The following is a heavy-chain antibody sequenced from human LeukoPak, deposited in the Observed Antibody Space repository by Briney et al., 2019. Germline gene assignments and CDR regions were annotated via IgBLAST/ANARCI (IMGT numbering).Heavy chain of an antibody. CDR2: IYYSGST. D-gene: IGHD3-10*01. J-gene: IGHJ4*02. V-gene: IGHV4-59*12. Sequence: SETLSLTCTVSGGSISSYYWSWIRQPPGKGLEWIGYIYYSGSTNYSPSLKSRVTISVDTSKRQFSLKLNSVTAADTAVYYCSREDYYGSAADYWGQGTLVTVSS. CDR1: GGSISSYY. CDR3: SREDYYGSAADY.